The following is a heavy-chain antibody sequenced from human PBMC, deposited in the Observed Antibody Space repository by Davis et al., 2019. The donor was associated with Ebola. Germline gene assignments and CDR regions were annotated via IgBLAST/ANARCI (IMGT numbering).Heavy chain of an antibody. D-gene: IGHD1-26*01. Sequence: GESLKISCAASGFTFSGSAMHWVRQASGKGLEWVGRIRSKANSYATAYAASVKGRFTISRDDSKNTAYLQMNSLKTEDTAVYYCARSEDSGSYYRVFDYWGQGTLVTVSS. V-gene: IGHV3-73*01. CDR2: IRSKANSYAT. CDR1: GFTFSGSA. CDR3: ARSEDSGSYYRVFDY. J-gene: IGHJ4*02.